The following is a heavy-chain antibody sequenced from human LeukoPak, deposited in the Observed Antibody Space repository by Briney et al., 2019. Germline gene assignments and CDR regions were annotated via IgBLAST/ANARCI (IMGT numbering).Heavy chain of an antibody. D-gene: IGHD5-24*01. CDR1: EFTLSSYW. Sequence: GGSLRLSCAASEFTLSSYWMHWVRQAPGKGLVWVSRINSDGSSTSYADSVKGRFTISRDNAKSTLYLQMNSLRAEDTAVYYCARGGDGSNIYWYFDLWGRGTLVTVSS. J-gene: IGHJ2*01. CDR2: INSDGSST. CDR3: ARGGDGSNIYWYFDL. V-gene: IGHV3-74*01.